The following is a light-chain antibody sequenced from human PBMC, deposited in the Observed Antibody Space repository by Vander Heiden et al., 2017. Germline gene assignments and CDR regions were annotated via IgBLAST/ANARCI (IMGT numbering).Light chain of an antibody. CDR3: SSYGGRNNYV. V-gene: IGLV2-8*01. CDR1: NTDVGGYNY. Sequence: QSPLTQPPSASGSPGQSVTISCTGTNTDVGGYNYVSWYQQSPGKAPKLIIYEVTKRPSGVPDRFSASKSGNTASLTVSGLQAEDEADYYCSSYGGRNNYVFGSGTKITVL. J-gene: IGLJ1*01. CDR2: EVT.